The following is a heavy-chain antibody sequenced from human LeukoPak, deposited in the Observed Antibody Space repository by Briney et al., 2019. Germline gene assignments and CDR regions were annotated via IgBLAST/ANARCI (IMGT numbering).Heavy chain of an antibody. CDR3: ANFTSSWHP. D-gene: IGHD6-13*01. CDR1: GFTVSGDN. CDR2: FHSGGDT. J-gene: IGHJ1*01. V-gene: IGHV3-66*01. Sequence: GGSLRLSCAASGFTVSGDNMSWVRQSQAKGLEWVATFHSGGDTYYADSVKGRFTISRDDSKNMVYLQMNNLRVEDTALYYCANFTSSWHPWGQGTPVTVSS.